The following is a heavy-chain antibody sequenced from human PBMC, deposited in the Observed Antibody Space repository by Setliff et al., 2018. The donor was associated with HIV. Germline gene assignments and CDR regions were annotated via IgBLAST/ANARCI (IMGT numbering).Heavy chain of an antibody. CDR1: GGTFSSYA. Sequence: GASVKVSCNASGGTFSSYAISWVRQAPGQGLEWMGGIIPIFGTTNYAQKFQGRVTITADEWTSTAYMELSSLRSEDTAVYDCARDPSIAVAGAAVWGQGTTVTVSS. CDR2: IIPIFGTT. D-gene: IGHD6-19*01. CDR3: ARDPSIAVAGAAV. V-gene: IGHV1-69*13. J-gene: IGHJ6*02.